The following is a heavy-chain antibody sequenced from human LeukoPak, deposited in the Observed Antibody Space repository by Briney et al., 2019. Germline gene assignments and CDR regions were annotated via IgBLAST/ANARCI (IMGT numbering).Heavy chain of an antibody. CDR1: GYTFTSYG. D-gene: IGHD7-27*01. Sequence: ASVKVSCKASGYTFTSYGISWVRQAPGQGLEWMGWISAYNGNTNYAQKLQGRVTMTTDTSTSTAYMELRSLRSDDTAVYYCARDVSPMGNPGYSQHWGQGTLVTVSS. V-gene: IGHV1-18*01. CDR3: ARDVSPMGNPGYSQH. J-gene: IGHJ1*01. CDR2: ISAYNGNT.